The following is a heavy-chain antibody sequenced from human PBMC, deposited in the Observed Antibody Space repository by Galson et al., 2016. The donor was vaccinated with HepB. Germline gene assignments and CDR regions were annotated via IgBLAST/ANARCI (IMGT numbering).Heavy chain of an antibody. Sequence: SLRLSCAASGFTFTNYWMTWVRQAPGKGLEWVANIKEDGTEKCYADSVKGRFTISRDNARNSLYLQMNSLRAEDTAVYYCARRMATITSFDYWGQGTLVTVSS. V-gene: IGHV3-7*01. CDR1: GFTFTNYW. D-gene: IGHD5-24*01. CDR2: IKEDGTEK. J-gene: IGHJ4*02. CDR3: ARRMATITSFDY.